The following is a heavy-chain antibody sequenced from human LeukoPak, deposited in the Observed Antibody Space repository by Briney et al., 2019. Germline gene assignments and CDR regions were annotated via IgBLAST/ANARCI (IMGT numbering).Heavy chain of an antibody. CDR2: ISWNGGSI. D-gene: IGHD3-10*01. CDR1: GFTFGDYG. V-gene: IGHV3-20*04. CDR3: ARGSSGTYYITIDF. Sequence: GGSLRLSCAASGFTFGDYGMSWVRQAPGKGLEWVSGISWNGGSIGYGDSVKGRFTISRDNAKNSLYLQMNSPRVEDTALYYCARGSSGTYYITIDFWGQGTLVTVSS. J-gene: IGHJ4*02.